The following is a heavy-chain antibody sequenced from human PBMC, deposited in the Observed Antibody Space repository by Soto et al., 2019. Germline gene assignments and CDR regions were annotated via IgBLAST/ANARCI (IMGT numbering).Heavy chain of an antibody. CDR2: INTGNGNT. Sequence: QVQLVQSGAEVKKPGASVKVSCKASGYTFTTYAMHWVRQAPGQRLEWMGWINTGNGNTKYSQKFQGRVTITRDTSASTAYMELRRLRSEETTVYYCAGDHGFVGAVTGYNWFDPWGQGTLVTVSS. D-gene: IGHD6-19*01. CDR3: AGDHGFVGAVTGYNWFDP. CDR1: GYTFTTYA. V-gene: IGHV1-3*04. J-gene: IGHJ5*02.